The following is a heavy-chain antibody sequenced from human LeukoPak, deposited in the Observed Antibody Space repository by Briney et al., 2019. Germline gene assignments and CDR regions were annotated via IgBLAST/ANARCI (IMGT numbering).Heavy chain of an antibody. J-gene: IGHJ4*02. CDR1: GFTFSSYA. Sequence: GGSLRLSCAASGFTFSSYAMHWVRQAPGKGLEWVAVISYDGGNKYYADSVKGRFTISRDNSKNTLYLQMNSLRAEDTAVYYCAKDRADFWSGYYSPCFDYWGQGTLVTVSS. D-gene: IGHD3-3*01. V-gene: IGHV3-30-3*01. CDR3: AKDRADFWSGYYSPCFDY. CDR2: ISYDGGNK.